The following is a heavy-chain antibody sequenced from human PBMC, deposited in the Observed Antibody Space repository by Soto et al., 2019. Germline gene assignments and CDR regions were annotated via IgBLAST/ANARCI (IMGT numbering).Heavy chain of an antibody. CDR2: ITGSGAIT. Sequence: PVGSLRLSCAASGFTFSSYAMSWVRLAPGKGLEWVSGITGSGAITYYTDSVKGRFTISRDNSKNTLYLQMHSLRAEDTAVYYCARDVWETTSMYYGLDVWGQGTTVTVSS. CDR3: ARDVWETTSMYYGLDV. J-gene: IGHJ6*02. CDR1: GFTFSSYA. D-gene: IGHD1-26*01. V-gene: IGHV3-23*01.